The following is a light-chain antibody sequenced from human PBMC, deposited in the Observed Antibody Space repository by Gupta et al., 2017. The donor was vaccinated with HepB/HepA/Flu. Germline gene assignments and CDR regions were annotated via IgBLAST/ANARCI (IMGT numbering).Light chain of an antibody. CDR1: NSDVGANEC. CDR2: DVS. CDR3: SSSTTTGTLVV. V-gene: IGLV2-14*03. Sequence: QSALTQPASVSGSPGQSITISCTGTNSDVGANECVSLYHQAPNEAPNLLISDVSHRRSAVPHRFSVAKSGSSASLTISGLQADDAADYYCSSSTTTGTLVVFGGGTRLTVL. J-gene: IGLJ3*02.